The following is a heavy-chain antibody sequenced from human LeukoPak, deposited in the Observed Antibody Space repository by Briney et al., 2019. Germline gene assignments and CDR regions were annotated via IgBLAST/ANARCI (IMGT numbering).Heavy chain of an antibody. Sequence: GGSLRLSCAASGFTFSSYAMSWVRQAPGKGLEWVSAISGSGGSTYYADSVKGRFTISRDNSKNTLYLQMNSLRAEDTAVYYCAKVIRQLLYAYYYYMDVWGKGTTVTVSS. J-gene: IGHJ6*03. CDR2: ISGSGGST. D-gene: IGHD2-2*02. V-gene: IGHV3-23*01. CDR3: AKVIRQLLYAYYYYMDV. CDR1: GFTFSSYA.